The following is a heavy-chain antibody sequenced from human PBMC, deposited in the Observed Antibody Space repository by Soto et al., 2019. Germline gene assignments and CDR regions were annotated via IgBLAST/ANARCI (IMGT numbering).Heavy chain of an antibody. Sequence: ASVKVSCKASGYTFTSYAMHWVRQAPGQRLEWMGWINAGNGNTKYSQKFQGRVTITRDTSASTAYMELSSLRSEDTAVYYCARVYSSSWYGYYYYGMDVGGQGTSVT. CDR2: INAGNGNT. V-gene: IGHV1-3*01. CDR3: ARVYSSSWYGYYYYGMDV. J-gene: IGHJ6*02. D-gene: IGHD6-13*01. CDR1: GYTFTSYA.